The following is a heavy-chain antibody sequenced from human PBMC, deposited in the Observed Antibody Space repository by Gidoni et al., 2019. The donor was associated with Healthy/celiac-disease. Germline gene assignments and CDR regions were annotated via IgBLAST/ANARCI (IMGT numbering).Heavy chain of an antibody. CDR2: IYYSGRT. CDR1: GGSISRGDYY. Sequence: QVQLQESGPVLVKPSQPLSLTCTVSGGSISRGDYYGSWVRQPPGKALQWIGYIYYSGRTSYKPSRKSRVTIAVDTSKNQFSLKLSSVTAADTAVYYCARVSYYDSSGYLEYFQHWGQGTLVTVSS. CDR3: ARVSYYDSSGYLEYFQH. D-gene: IGHD3-22*01. V-gene: IGHV4-30-4*01. J-gene: IGHJ1*01.